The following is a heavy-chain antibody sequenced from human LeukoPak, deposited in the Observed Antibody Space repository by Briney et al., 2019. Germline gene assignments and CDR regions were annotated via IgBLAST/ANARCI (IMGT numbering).Heavy chain of an antibody. V-gene: IGHV1-69*05. J-gene: IGHJ5*02. CDR2: IIPIFGTA. Sequence: SVKVSCKASGGTFSSYAVSWVRQAPGQGLEWMGGIIPIFGTANYAQKLQGRVTMTTDTSTSTAYMELRSLRSDDTAVYYCARDRAAAAGKNWFDPWGQGTLVTVSS. D-gene: IGHD6-13*01. CDR1: GGTFSSYA. CDR3: ARDRAAAAGKNWFDP.